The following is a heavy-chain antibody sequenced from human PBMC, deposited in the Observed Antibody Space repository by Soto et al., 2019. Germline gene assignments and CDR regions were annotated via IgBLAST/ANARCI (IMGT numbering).Heavy chain of an antibody. J-gene: IGHJ6*02. CDR3: AKGRNGDYPYYGMDV. Sequence: EVQLLESGGGLVQPGGSLRLSCAASGFTFSRYAMSWVRQAPGKGLEWVSAISGSGGTTYYADSVKGRFTISRDNSKNTLYLQMNGLRAEDTAVYYCAKGRNGDYPYYGMDVWGQGTTVTVSS. CDR2: ISGSGGTT. CDR1: GFTFSRYA. D-gene: IGHD4-17*01. V-gene: IGHV3-23*01.